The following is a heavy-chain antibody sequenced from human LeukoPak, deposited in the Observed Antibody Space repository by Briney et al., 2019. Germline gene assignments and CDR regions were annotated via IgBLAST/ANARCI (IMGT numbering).Heavy chain of an antibody. CDR2: IKSKSDGGTT. CDR1: GFTFSNTW. J-gene: IGHJ4*02. V-gene: IGHV3-15*07. CDR3: STVLRWELQNDY. Sequence: GGSLRLSCAVSGFTFSNTWMNWVRQAPGKGLEWDGRIKSKSDGGTTDYAAPVKGRFTISRDDSKNTLYLQMNSLKTEDTAVYYCSTVLRWELQNDYWGQGTLVTVSS. D-gene: IGHD4-23*01.